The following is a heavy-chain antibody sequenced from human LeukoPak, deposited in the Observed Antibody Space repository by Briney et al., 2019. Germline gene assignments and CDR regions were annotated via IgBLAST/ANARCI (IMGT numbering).Heavy chain of an antibody. V-gene: IGHV1-8*01. J-gene: IGHJ4*02. CDR1: GSTFTSYD. CDR2: MNPNSAHT. Sequence: ASVKVSCKASGSTFTSYDINWVRQASGQGLEWMGWMNPNSAHTGYAQKFQGRVTMTRNTSISTAYMELSSLRSEDTAVYYCARAKGYYYDSSGYFGYWGQGTLVTVSS. D-gene: IGHD3-22*01. CDR3: ARAKGYYYDSSGYFGY.